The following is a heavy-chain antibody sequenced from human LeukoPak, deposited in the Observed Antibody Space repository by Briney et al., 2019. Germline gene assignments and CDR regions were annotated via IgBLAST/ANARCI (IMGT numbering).Heavy chain of an antibody. CDR1: GFTFSSYG. CDR2: IRYDGSNK. D-gene: IGHD1-26*01. CDR3: RGSSAAFDY. V-gene: IGHV3-30*02. Sequence: PGGSLRLSCAASGFTFSSYGMHWVRQAPGKGLEWVAFIRYDGSNKYYADSVKGRFTISRDNAKTSLYLQMNSRRAEHTAVYYCRGSSAAFDYWGRGTLVTVSS. J-gene: IGHJ4*02.